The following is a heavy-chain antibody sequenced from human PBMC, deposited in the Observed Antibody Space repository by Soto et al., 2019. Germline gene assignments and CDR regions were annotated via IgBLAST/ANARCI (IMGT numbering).Heavy chain of an antibody. CDR1: GFTFSSYA. D-gene: IGHD5-18*01. J-gene: IGHJ4*02. V-gene: IGHV3-64*01. CDR2: ISSNGGST. CDR3: ARTGLDTAMVTVFDY. Sequence: EVQLVESGGGLVQPGGSLRHSCAASGFTFSSYAMHWVRQAPGKGLEYVSAISSNGGSTYYANSVKGRFTISRDNSKNTLYLQMGSLRAEDMAVYYCARTGLDTAMVTVFDYWGQGTLVTVSS.